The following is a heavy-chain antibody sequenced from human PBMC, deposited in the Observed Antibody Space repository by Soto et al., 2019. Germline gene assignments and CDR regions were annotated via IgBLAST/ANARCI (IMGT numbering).Heavy chain of an antibody. V-gene: IGHV3-7*03. D-gene: IGHD4-4*01. J-gene: IGHJ4*02. CDR2: IKHDGSVQ. CDR1: GFTFSGYW. Sequence: GSLRLSCEASGFTFSGYWMSWVRQSPGKGLEWVADIKHDGSVQYYVDSVKGRFTISRDNAKKLLYLQMNGLRAEDTALYYCARAPYSNAWYRFDLWGQGTLVTVSS. CDR3: ARAPYSNAWYRFDL.